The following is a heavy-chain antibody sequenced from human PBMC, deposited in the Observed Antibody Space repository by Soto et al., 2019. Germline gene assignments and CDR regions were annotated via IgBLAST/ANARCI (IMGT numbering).Heavy chain of an antibody. D-gene: IGHD2-15*01. CDR1: GGSISSGGYY. V-gene: IGHV4-31*03. Sequence: SETLSLTCTVSGGSISSGGYYWSWIRQHPGKGLEWIGYIFYSGTTYYNPSLKSRVTISVDTSKNQFSLKLSSVTAADTAVYYCARGQVVAAQHWGQGTLVTVSS. CDR2: IFYSGTT. CDR3: ARGQVVAAQH. J-gene: IGHJ4*02.